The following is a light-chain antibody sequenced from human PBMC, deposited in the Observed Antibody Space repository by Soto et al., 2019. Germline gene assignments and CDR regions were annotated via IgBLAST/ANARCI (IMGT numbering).Light chain of an antibody. CDR1: QSLLYITGYIY. Sequence: LLTQSPLSLSVTPGEPASISCRSSQSLLYITGYIYLDWYVQRPGQSPQLLISLTSNRASGVPDRFSGSGSGTDFTLTISRLEPEDFAVYYCQQFSSYPLTFGGGTKVEIK. CDR3: QQFSSYPLT. J-gene: IGKJ4*01. V-gene: IGKV2-28*01. CDR2: LTS.